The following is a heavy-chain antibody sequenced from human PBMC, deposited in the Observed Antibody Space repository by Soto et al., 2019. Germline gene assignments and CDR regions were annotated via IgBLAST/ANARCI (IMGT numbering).Heavy chain of an antibody. CDR2: IVVGSGNT. Sequence: SVKVSCKASGFTFTSSAVQWVRQARGQRLEWIGWIVVGSGNTNYAQKFQERVTITRDMSTSTAYMELSSLRSEGTAVYYCAAASRITIFGVVIAPHYGMDVWGQGTPVTVSS. CDR1: GFTFTSSA. D-gene: IGHD3-3*01. CDR3: AAASRITIFGVVIAPHYGMDV. J-gene: IGHJ6*02. V-gene: IGHV1-58*01.